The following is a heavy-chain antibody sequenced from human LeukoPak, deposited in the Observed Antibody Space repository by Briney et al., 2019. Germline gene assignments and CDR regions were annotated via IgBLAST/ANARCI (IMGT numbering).Heavy chain of an antibody. Sequence: SGGSLRLSYAASGFTFDDYGISWVRQAPGKGLEWVSGINWNGGSTGYADSVKGRFTISRDNAKNSLYLQMNSLRAEDTALYYCAREGLREYYYYYMDVWGKGTTVTVSS. D-gene: IGHD4-17*01. CDR3: AREGLREYYYYYMDV. V-gene: IGHV3-20*03. CDR2: INWNGGST. CDR1: GFTFDDYG. J-gene: IGHJ6*03.